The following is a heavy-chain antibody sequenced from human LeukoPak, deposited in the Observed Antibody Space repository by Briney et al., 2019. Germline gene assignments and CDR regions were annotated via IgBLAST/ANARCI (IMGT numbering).Heavy chain of an antibody. CDR3: ARRPPMSAADNWLDP. Sequence: ASVKVSCKASDYIFSGHFIHWVRQAPGQGLESIGRIDPNSGGTSFAPKFQGRVTMTRDTSISTAYMEVTRLTSDDTAVYYCARRPPMSAADNWLDPWGQGTLVTVSS. D-gene: IGHD6-13*01. V-gene: IGHV1-2*06. J-gene: IGHJ5*02. CDR2: IDPNSGGT. CDR1: DYIFSGHF.